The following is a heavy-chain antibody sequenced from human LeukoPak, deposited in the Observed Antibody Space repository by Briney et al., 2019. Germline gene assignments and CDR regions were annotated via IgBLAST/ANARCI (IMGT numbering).Heavy chain of an antibody. CDR2: MNPNSGNT. CDR3: ARVPYDSSGYFIPPTDY. J-gene: IGHJ4*02. V-gene: IGHV1-8*02. D-gene: IGHD3-22*01. Sequence: ASVKVSCKASGYTFTSYAMNWVRQATGQGLEWMGWMNPNSGNTGYAQKFQGRVTMTRNTSISTAYMELSSLRSEDTAVYYCARVPYDSSGYFIPPTDYWGQGTLVTVSS. CDR1: GYTFTSYA.